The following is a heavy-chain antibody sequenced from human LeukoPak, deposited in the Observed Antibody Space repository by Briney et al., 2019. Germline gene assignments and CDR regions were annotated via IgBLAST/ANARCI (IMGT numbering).Heavy chain of an antibody. CDR1: GYTFTSYG. CDR3: ARHPPPTYYYDSSGYYYFDY. D-gene: IGHD3-22*01. J-gene: IGHJ4*02. Sequence: ASVKVSCKASGYTFTSYGISWVRQAPGHGLEWTGWISAYNGNTNYAQKLQGRVTMTTDTSTSTAYMELRSLRSDDTAVYYCARHPPPTYYYDSSGYYYFDYWGQGTLVTVSS. V-gene: IGHV1-18*01. CDR2: ISAYNGNT.